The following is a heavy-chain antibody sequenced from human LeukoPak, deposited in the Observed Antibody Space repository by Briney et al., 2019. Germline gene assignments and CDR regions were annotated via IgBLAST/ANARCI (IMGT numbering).Heavy chain of an antibody. CDR1: GYTFTSYG. J-gene: IGHJ4*02. V-gene: IGHV1-18*01. Sequence: ASVKVSCKASGYTFTSYGIRWVRQAPGQGLEWMGWISAYNGNTNYAQKLQGRVTMTTDTSTSTAYMELRSLRSDDTAVYYCARPTPYYYYDSSGYQQKYYFDYWGQGTLVTVSS. D-gene: IGHD3-22*01. CDR2: ISAYNGNT. CDR3: ARPTPYYYYDSSGYQQKYYFDY.